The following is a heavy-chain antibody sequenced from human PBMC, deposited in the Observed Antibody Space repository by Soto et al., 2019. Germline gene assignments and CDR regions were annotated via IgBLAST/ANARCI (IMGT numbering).Heavy chain of an antibody. CDR1: GGTFSNYA. D-gene: IGHD3-10*01. Sequence: QVQLVQSGAEVKKPGSSVKVSCKASGGTFSNYALISWVRQAPGQGLEWMVGIIPIDATVNYAQKFQGRITITADESMTTAYMDLGSLRSEDTAVYYCARDLLGFGYTYGDVWGQGTTVTVSS. J-gene: IGHJ6*01. V-gene: IGHV1-69*12. CDR3: ARDLLGFGYTYGDV. CDR2: IIPIDATV.